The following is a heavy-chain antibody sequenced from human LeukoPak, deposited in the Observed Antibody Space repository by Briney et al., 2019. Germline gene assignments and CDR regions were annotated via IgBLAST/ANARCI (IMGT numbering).Heavy chain of an antibody. CDR3: ATFAGPVTYYYFDY. D-gene: IGHD1-26*01. Sequence: ASVKVSCKASGYTFTRYDINWVRQATGQGLEWMGWMNPKSGNTGHAQKLQGRVTITRDTSISTVYMELSSLRSEDTAVYYCATFAGPVTYYYFDYWGQGTLVTVSS. J-gene: IGHJ4*02. CDR2: MNPKSGNT. CDR1: GYTFTRYD. V-gene: IGHV1-8*03.